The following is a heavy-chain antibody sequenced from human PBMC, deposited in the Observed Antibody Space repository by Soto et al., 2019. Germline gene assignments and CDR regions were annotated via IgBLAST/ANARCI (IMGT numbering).Heavy chain of an antibody. J-gene: IGHJ4*02. CDR3: ARSVSIAARPGFDY. CDR1: GYTFTGYY. Sequence: ASVKVSCKASGYTFTGYYMHWVRQAPGQGLEWMGWINPNSGGTNYAQKFQGWVTMTRDTSISTAYMELSRLRSDDTAVYYCARSVSIAARPGFDYWGQGTLVTVYS. V-gene: IGHV1-2*04. CDR2: INPNSGGT. D-gene: IGHD6-6*01.